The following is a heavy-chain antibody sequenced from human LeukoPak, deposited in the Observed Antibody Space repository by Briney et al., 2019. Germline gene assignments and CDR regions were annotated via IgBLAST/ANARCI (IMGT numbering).Heavy chain of an antibody. CDR1: GFTFKNYA. V-gene: IGHV3-23*01. CDR2: IGGGGATT. D-gene: IGHD3-22*01. CDR3: AKLGCFFDTSAKRYFQH. J-gene: IGHJ1*01. Sequence: GGSLRLSCAASGFTFKNYAMSWVRQAPGKGLEWVSTIGGGGATTYYADSVKGRFTISRDNSKDTLYLQMNSLRADDTAIYYCAKLGCFFDTSAKRYFQHWGQGTLVTVSS.